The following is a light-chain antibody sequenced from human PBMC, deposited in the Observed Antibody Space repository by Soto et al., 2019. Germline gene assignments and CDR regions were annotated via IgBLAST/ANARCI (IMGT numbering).Light chain of an antibody. Sequence: EIVLTQSPGTLSLSPGERATLSCRASQSVSSSYLAWYQQKPGQAPRLLIYGASSRATGIPDRFSGSGSGTDFTLTISRLEPEDFAVYYCQQYGSSLGVIFGPGTKVDIK. V-gene: IGKV3-20*01. J-gene: IGKJ3*01. CDR3: QQYGSSLGVI. CDR2: GAS. CDR1: QSVSSSY.